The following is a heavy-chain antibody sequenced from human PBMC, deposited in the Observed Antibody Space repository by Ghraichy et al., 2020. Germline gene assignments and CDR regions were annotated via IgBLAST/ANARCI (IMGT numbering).Heavy chain of an antibody. V-gene: IGHV1-18*01. CDR3: ARDTGAGGYYYYGMDV. CDR2: ISAYNGNT. D-gene: IGHD7-27*01. CDR1: GYTFTSYG. J-gene: IGHJ6*02. Sequence: ASVKVSCKASGYTFTSYGISWVRQAPGQGLEWMGWISAYNGNTNYAQKLQGRVTMTTDTSTSTAYMELRSLRSDDTAVYYCARDTGAGGYYYYGMDVWGQGTTVTVSS.